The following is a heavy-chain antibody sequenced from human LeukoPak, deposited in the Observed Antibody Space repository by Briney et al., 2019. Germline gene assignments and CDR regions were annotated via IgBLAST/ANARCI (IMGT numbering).Heavy chain of an antibody. Sequence: SETLSLTCTVSGGSISSYYWSWIRQPPGKGLEWIGYIYTSGSTNYNPSLKSRVTISVDTSKNQFSLKLSSVTAANTAVYYCARTDIPDYSGSYDIWGQGTLVTVSS. D-gene: IGHD1-26*01. CDR1: GGSISSYY. CDR3: ARTDIPDYSGSYDI. J-gene: IGHJ4*02. CDR2: IYTSGST. V-gene: IGHV4-4*09.